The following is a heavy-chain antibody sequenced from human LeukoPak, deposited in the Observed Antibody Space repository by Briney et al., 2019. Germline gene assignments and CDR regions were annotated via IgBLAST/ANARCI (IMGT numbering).Heavy chain of an antibody. J-gene: IGHJ5*02. CDR3: ARSRRGYSSSSFWLDP. CDR1: GYTFTSYD. D-gene: IGHD6-6*01. V-gene: IGHV1-8*01. CDR2: MNPNSGNT. Sequence: ASVKVSCKASGYTFTSYDINWVRQATGQGLEWMGWMNPNSGNTGYAQKFQGRVTMTRNTSISTAYMELSSLRSEDTAVYYCARSRRGYSSSSFWLDPWGQGTLVTVSS.